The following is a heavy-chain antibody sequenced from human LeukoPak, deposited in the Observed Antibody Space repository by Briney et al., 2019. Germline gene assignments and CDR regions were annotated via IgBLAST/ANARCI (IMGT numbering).Heavy chain of an antibody. D-gene: IGHD2-2*03. CDR1: GFTFSSYW. V-gene: IGHV3-23*01. Sequence: GGSLRLSCAASGFTFSSYWMSWVRQVPGKGLEWVSAISGSGGSTYYADSVKGRFTISRDNSKNTLYLQMNSLRAEDTAVYYCAKDLLDIVVVPAAAGGPNPGFYYYYMDVWGKGTTVTVSS. J-gene: IGHJ6*03. CDR3: AKDLLDIVVVPAAAGGPNPGFYYYYMDV. CDR2: ISGSGGST.